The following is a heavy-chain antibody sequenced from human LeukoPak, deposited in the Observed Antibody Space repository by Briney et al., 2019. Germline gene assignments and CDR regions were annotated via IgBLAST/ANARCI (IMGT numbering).Heavy chain of an antibody. Sequence: ASVKVSCKASGYTFTGYYMHWVRRAPGQGLEWMGWINPNSGGTNYAQKFQGRVTMTRDTSISTAYLQWSSLKASDTAMYYCARLRPQDAFDIWGQGTMVTVSS. CDR2: INPNSGGT. CDR1: GYTFTGYY. V-gene: IGHV1-2*02. CDR3: ARLRPQDAFDI. J-gene: IGHJ3*02.